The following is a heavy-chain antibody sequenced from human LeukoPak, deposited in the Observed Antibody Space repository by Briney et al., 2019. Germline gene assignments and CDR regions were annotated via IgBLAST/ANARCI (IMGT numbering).Heavy chain of an antibody. Sequence: SVKVSCMASGGTFSSYAISWVRQAPGQGLEWMGGIIPIFGTANYAQKFQGRVTITADESTSTAYMELSSLISEDTAEYYCARVAPYYYDSSGYRYFDYWGQGTLVTVSS. J-gene: IGHJ4*02. CDR3: ARVAPYYYDSSGYRYFDY. D-gene: IGHD3-22*01. CDR2: IIPIFGTA. V-gene: IGHV1-69*13. CDR1: GGTFSSYA.